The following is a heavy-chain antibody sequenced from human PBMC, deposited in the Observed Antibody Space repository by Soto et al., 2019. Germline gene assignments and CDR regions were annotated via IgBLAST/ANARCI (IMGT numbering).Heavy chain of an antibody. V-gene: IGHV4-31*03. CDR2: IYNSGST. Sequence: QVQLQESGPGLVKPSQTLSLTCTVSGGSISRGGNYWSWIRQHPGEGLEWSGYIYNSGSTYYNPSLKRRVTTSVDASKNQYSLKLSSVTAAGTAVYYCAKTGIAAADSWGQGTLVTVSS. D-gene: IGHD6-13*01. J-gene: IGHJ4*02. CDR1: GGSISRGGNY. CDR3: AKTGIAAADS.